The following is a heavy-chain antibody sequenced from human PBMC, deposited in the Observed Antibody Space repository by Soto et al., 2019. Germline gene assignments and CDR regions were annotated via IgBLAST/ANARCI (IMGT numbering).Heavy chain of an antibody. CDR2: ISGSGGST. Sequence: GGSLRLSCAASGFTFSSYAMSWVRQAPGKGLEWVSAISGSGGSTYYADSVKGRFTISRDNSKNTLYLQMNSLRAKDTAVYYCAKAQAPSYYYYMDVWGKGTTVTVSS. V-gene: IGHV3-23*01. CDR1: GFTFSSYA. J-gene: IGHJ6*03. CDR3: AKAQAPSYYYYMDV.